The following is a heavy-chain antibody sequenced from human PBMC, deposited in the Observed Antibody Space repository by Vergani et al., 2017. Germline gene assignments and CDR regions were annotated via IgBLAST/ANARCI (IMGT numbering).Heavy chain of an antibody. CDR3: ARDRAWGSTFDH. CDR1: SYTFTTHG. V-gene: IGHV1-18*01. CDR2: ISTYNGNT. Sequence: QVPLVQSGAAVKKSGASVKVSCKASSYTFTTHGISWVRQAPGQGLEWMGWISTYNGNTNIAQKFRGRVTMTTETSTSTAYLELRSLKSDDTAIYYCARDRAWGSTFDHWGQGTLVTVSS. J-gene: IGHJ4*02. D-gene: IGHD7-27*01.